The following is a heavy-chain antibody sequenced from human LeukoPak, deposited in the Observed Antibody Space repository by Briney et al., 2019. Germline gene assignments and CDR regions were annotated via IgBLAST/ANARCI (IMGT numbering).Heavy chain of an antibody. CDR1: GGSISSGGYY. CDR3: ARGDSPIVVVPAGYYMDV. J-gene: IGHJ6*03. CDR2: IYYSGST. V-gene: IGHV4-31*03. D-gene: IGHD2-2*01. Sequence: SETLSLTCTVSGGSISSGGYYWSWIRQHPGKGLEWIGYIYYSGSTYYNPSLKSRVTISVDTSKNQFSLKLSSVTAADTAVYYCARGDSPIVVVPAGYYMDVWGKGTTVTVSS.